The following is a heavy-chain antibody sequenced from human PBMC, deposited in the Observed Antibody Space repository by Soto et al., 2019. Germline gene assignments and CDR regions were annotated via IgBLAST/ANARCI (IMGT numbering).Heavy chain of an antibody. D-gene: IGHD4-17*01. CDR3: AHRRCGDYPNEY. CDR1: GFSRNTTGVG. Sequence: QITLKESGPALVKPTHTLTLTCTFSGFSRNTTGVGVSWISLPPGKALQWLALIYWDDDKRYSPSPNSRLTTTKDTSKNQVVLTMTNLDPVDTGTYYCAHRRCGDYPNEYWGQGTLVTVSS. CDR2: IYWDDDK. J-gene: IGHJ4*02. V-gene: IGHV2-5*02.